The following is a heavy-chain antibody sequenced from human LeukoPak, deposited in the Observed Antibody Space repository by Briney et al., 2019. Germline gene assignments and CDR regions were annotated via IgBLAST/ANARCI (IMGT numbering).Heavy chain of an antibody. D-gene: IGHD4-17*01. Sequence: SGPTLVNPTQTLRLTCTFSGFPLTTSGMCVSWIRQSPGKALEWLARIDWDDDKYYSTSLKTRLSISQDTSKNQVVLTMTNMDPVDTATYYCARMQVPDYGDYTADFWGQGTLVIVSS. J-gene: IGHJ4*02. CDR3: ARMQVPDYGDYTADF. V-gene: IGHV2-70*11. CDR1: GFPLTTSGMC. CDR2: IDWDDDK.